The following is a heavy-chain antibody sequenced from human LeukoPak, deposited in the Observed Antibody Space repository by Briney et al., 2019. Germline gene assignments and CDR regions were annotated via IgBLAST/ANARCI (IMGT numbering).Heavy chain of an antibody. CDR1: GGPFSGYY. CDR3: ARVYYSNSYDYWYFDL. CDR2: INHSGST. Sequence: SETRSLTCAVYGGPFSGYYWSWIRQPPGKGLEWIGEINHSGSTNYNPSLKSRVTISVDTSKNQFSLKLSSVTAADTAVYYCARVYYSNSYDYWYFDLWGRGTLVTVSS. D-gene: IGHD6-13*01. J-gene: IGHJ2*01. V-gene: IGHV4-34*01.